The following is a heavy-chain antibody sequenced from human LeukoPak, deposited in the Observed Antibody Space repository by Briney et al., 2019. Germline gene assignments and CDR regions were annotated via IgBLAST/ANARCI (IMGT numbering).Heavy chain of an antibody. J-gene: IGHJ4*02. Sequence: SVKVSCKASGGTFSSYAISWVRQAPGQGLEWMGRIIPIFGTADYAQKFQGRVTITTDESTSTAYMELSSLRSEDTAVYYCARSIRRIAAAIDYWGQGTLVTVSS. CDR2: IIPIFGTA. D-gene: IGHD6-13*01. CDR3: ARSIRRIAAAIDY. CDR1: GGTFSSYA. V-gene: IGHV1-69*05.